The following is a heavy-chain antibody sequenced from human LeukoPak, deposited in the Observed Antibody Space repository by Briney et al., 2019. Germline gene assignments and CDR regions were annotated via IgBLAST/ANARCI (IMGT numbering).Heavy chain of an antibody. Sequence: GGSLRLSCAASGFTFSSYSMNWVRQAPGKGLEWGSYISSSSSTIYYADSVKGRFTISRDNAKNSLYLQMNSLRAEDTAVYYCARLQSFYGDPAEDWGQGTLVTVSS. CDR3: ARLQSFYGDPAED. CDR1: GFTFSSYS. V-gene: IGHV3-48*01. CDR2: ISSSSSTI. J-gene: IGHJ4*02. D-gene: IGHD4-17*01.